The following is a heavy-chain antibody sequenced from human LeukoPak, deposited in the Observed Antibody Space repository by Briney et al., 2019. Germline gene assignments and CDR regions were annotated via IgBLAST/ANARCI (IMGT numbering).Heavy chain of an antibody. CDR3: ARDRGIGSSWSISMDV. J-gene: IGHJ6*03. CDR1: GGTFSSYA. Sequence: SVKVSCKASGGTFSSYAISWVRQAPGQGLEWMGGIIPIFGTANYAQKFQGRVTITADKSTSTAYMELSSLRSEDTAVYYCARDRGIGSSWSISMDVWGKGTTVTVSS. D-gene: IGHD6-13*01. V-gene: IGHV1-69*06. CDR2: IIPIFGTA.